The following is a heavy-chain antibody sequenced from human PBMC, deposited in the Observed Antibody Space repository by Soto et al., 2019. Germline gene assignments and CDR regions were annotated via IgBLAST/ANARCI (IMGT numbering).Heavy chain of an antibody. D-gene: IGHD3-10*01. CDR1: GFTFSSYS. J-gene: IGHJ3*02. Sequence: GGSLRLSCAASGFTFSSYSMNWVRQAPGKGLEWVSYISSSSSTIYYADSVKGRFTISRDNAKNSLYLQMNSLRDEDTAVYYCARNYGSGRGGAFDIWGQGTMVTVSS. CDR3: ARNYGSGRGGAFDI. V-gene: IGHV3-48*02. CDR2: ISSSSSTI.